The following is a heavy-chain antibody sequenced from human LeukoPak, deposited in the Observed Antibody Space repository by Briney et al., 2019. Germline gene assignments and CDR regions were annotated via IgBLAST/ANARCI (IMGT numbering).Heavy chain of an antibody. Sequence: SETLSLTCTVSGGSISSYYWSWIRQPPGKGLEWIGYIYYSGSTNYNPSLKSRVTISVDTSKNQFSLKLSSVTAADTAMYYCARGGKWELPLDYWGQGTLVTVSS. D-gene: IGHD1-26*01. CDR3: ARGGKWELPLDY. J-gene: IGHJ4*02. V-gene: IGHV4-59*01. CDR1: GGSISSYY. CDR2: IYYSGST.